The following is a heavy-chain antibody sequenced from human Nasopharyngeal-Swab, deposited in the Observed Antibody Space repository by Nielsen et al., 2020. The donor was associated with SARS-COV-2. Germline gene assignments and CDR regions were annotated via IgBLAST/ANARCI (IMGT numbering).Heavy chain of an antibody. J-gene: IGHJ4*02. Sequence: WIRQPPGKGPEWVGYIYHTGSTYYNPSLKSRVTISVDRSKNQFSLKLSSVTAADTAVYYCARLSSTGSIYYFDYWGQGTLVTVSS. CDR2: IYHTGST. D-gene: IGHD1-1*01. CDR3: ARLSSTGSIYYFDY. V-gene: IGHV4-30-2*01.